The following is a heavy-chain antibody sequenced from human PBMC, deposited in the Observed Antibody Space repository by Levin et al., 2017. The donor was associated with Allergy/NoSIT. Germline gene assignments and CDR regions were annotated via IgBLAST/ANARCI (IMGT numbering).Heavy chain of an antibody. CDR2: FDPENAIT. D-gene: IGHD3-3*01. J-gene: IGHJ6*02. CDR1: GYTLTNLA. CDR3: ATVYDFPSGLDG. V-gene: IGHV1-24*01. Sequence: ASVKVSCKISGYTLTNLAMHWVRQAPGKGLEWMGGFDPENAITIYAQKFQGRVIMTEDTSTDIAYMELRSLTSEDTAVYYCATVYDFPSGLDGWGQGTTVTVSS.